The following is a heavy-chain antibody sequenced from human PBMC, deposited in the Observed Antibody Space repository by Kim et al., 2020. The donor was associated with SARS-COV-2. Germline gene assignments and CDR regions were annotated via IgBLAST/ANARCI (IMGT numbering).Heavy chain of an antibody. D-gene: IGHD2-15*01. CDR3: ARNLGYRTPNTDYGCPGMDV. CDR2: INPTSGGT. CDR1: GYTFTTYY. V-gene: IGHV1-46*01. Sequence: ASVKVSCKASGYTFTTYYIHWVRQAPGQGPEWMGVINPTSGGTAYAHYFRGRVTMTRDTSTSTVYMELSNLRSEDSAVYFCARNLGYRTPNTDYGCPGMDVWGQGTTVTVSS. J-gene: IGHJ6*02.